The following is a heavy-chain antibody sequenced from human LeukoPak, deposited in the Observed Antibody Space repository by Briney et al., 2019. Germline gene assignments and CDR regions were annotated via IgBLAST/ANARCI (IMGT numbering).Heavy chain of an antibody. V-gene: IGHV3-23*01. CDR1: GFTFSSCG. CDR2: ISGSDDGT. D-gene: IGHD6-6*01. Sequence: GGSLRLSCAASGFTFSSCGMTWVRQAPGKGLEWVSSISGSDDGTYYADSVKGRFAISRDNSKNTLYLQMNSLRAEDTAVYYCAKRGPIYSSSPGNYFDHWGQGTLVTVSS. J-gene: IGHJ4*02. CDR3: AKRGPIYSSSPGNYFDH.